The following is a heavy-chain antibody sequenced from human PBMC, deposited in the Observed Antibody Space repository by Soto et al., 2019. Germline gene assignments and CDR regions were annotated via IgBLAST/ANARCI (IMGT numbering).Heavy chain of an antibody. Sequence: QLQLQESGSGLVKPSQTLSLTCAVSGGSISSGGYSWSWIRQPPGKGLEWIGYIYHSGSTYYNPSLXSXVXIXXDRSKNQFSLKVGSVTAAETAVSYCARGSPVATDYWGQGTLVTVSS. CDR1: GGSISSGGYS. CDR3: ARGSPVATDY. J-gene: IGHJ4*02. CDR2: IYHSGST. D-gene: IGHD2-21*02. V-gene: IGHV4-30-2*01.